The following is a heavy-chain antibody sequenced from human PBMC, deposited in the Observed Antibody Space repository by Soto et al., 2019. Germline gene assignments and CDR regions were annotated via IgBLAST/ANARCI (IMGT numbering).Heavy chain of an antibody. CDR1: SGTFISYA. CDR3: ARSYDSSGYFDY. V-gene: IGHV1-69*13. D-gene: IGHD3-22*01. CDR2: IIPIFGTA. Sequence: SGKVWYKASSGTFISYAISWVRQAPGQGLEWMGGIIPIFGTANYAQKFQGRVTITADESTSTAYMELSSLRSEDTAVYYCARSYDSSGYFDYWGQGTLVTVSS. J-gene: IGHJ4*02.